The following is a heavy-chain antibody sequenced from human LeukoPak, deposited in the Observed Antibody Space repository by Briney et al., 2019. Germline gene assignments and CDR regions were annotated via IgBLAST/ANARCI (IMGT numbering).Heavy chain of an antibody. CDR3: ARVGGSRAVTKEHYFDY. J-gene: IGHJ4*02. V-gene: IGHV4-39*07. Sequence: SETLSLTCSVSGGSIRSSSYFWAWIRQPPGKGLEWIGNIYYTGSTYSNVPLRSRVTISVDTSKNQFSLKLSSVTAVDTAVYYCARVGGSRAVTKEHYFDYWGQGTLVTVSS. CDR1: GGSIRSSSYF. CDR2: IYYTGST. D-gene: IGHD4-11*01.